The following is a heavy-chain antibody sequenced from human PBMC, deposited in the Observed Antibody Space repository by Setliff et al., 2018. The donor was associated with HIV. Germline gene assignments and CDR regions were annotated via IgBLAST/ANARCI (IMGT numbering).Heavy chain of an antibody. D-gene: IGHD3-22*01. V-gene: IGHV4-31*03. Sequence: PSETLSLTCTVSGGSISSGAFYWSWIRQHPGKGLEWIGDIYYIGSTFYNPSLKSRITISVDTSKNHFSLRLRSVTAADTAVYYCARSPSSGYYPNAENFQHWGQGTLVTVSS. CDR3: ARSPSSGYYPNAENFQH. CDR1: GGSISSGAFY. J-gene: IGHJ1*01. CDR2: IYYIGST.